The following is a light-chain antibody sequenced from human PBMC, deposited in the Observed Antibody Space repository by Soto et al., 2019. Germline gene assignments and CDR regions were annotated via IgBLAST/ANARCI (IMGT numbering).Light chain of an antibody. Sequence: QSALTQPPSVSGSPGQSVTISCTGTSSDIGKYDRVSWYQQSPGTAPKLIIYEVTNRPSGVPARVSGSKSGNTASLTISGLQAEDESDEYCSSYICTRRYVFGAGTTLTVL. J-gene: IGLJ1*01. CDR3: SSYICTRRYV. CDR1: SSDIGKYDR. CDR2: EVT. V-gene: IGLV2-18*02.